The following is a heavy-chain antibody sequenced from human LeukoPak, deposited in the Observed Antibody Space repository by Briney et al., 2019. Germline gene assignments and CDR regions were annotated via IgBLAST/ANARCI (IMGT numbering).Heavy chain of an antibody. CDR2: INPNSGGT. V-gene: IGHV1-2*02. Sequence: ASVKVSCKASGYTFTGYYMHWVRQAPGQGLEWMGWINPNSGGTNYAQKFQGRVTMTRDTSISTAYMELSRLRSDDTAVYYCARGGATIFGVVIRYYFDYWGQGTLVTVSS. CDR1: GYTFTGYY. CDR3: ARGGATIFGVVIRYYFDY. D-gene: IGHD3-3*01. J-gene: IGHJ4*02.